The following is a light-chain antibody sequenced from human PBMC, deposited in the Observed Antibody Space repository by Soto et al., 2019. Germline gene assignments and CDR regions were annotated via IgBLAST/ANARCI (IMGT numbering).Light chain of an antibody. V-gene: IGLV2-11*01. J-gene: IGLJ1*01. CDR2: DVS. CDR1: SSDVGGYNY. Sequence: QSALTQPRSVSGSPGQSVTISCTGTSSDVGGYNYVSWYQQHPGKAPKLMIYDVSKRPSGVPDRFSGSKSGNTASLTISGLQAVDEADYFCCSYAGSYTFDVFGTGTKVTVL. CDR3: CSYAGSYTFDV.